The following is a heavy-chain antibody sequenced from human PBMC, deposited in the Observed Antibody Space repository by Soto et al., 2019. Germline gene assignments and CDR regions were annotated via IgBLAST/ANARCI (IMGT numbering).Heavy chain of an antibody. J-gene: IGHJ6*02. CDR3: TTGVVTGNYYYGMDV. CDR2: IKSKTDGGTT. Sequence: SLRLACAASXFTFSNAWMSWVRQAPGKGLEWVGRIKSKTDGGTTDYAAPVKGRFTISRDDSKNTLYLQMNSLKTEDTAVYYCTTGVVTGNYYYGMDVWGQGTTVTVSS. V-gene: IGHV3-15*01. D-gene: IGHD2-21*02. CDR1: XFTFSNAW.